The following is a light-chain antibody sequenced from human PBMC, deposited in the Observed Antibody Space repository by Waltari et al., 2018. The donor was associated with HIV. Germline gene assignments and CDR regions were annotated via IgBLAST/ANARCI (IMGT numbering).Light chain of an antibody. V-gene: IGLV2-8*01. Sequence: QSALTQPPSASGSPGQSVTISCSGTISDIGGYHAVSWYQRHPGKAPKLMIYEVTKRPSGVPDRFSGSKSGNTASLTVSGLQAEDEGDYYCSSYGGSNNLVFGGGTKLTVL. CDR3: SSYGGSNNLV. CDR1: ISDIGGYHA. CDR2: EVT. J-gene: IGLJ2*01.